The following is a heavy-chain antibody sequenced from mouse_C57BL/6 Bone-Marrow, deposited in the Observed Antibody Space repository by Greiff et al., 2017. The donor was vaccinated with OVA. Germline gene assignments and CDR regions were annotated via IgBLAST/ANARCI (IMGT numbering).Heavy chain of an antibody. J-gene: IGHJ3*01. Sequence: EVMLVESGPELVKPGASVKIPCKASGYTFTDYNMDWVKQSHGKSLEWIADINPNNGGTIYNQTFKGKATLTVDKSSSTAYMELRSLTSEDTAVDCCAGPAQGAAWFAYWGQGTLVTVSA. CDR2: INPNNGGT. D-gene: IGHD3-2*02. CDR1: GYTFTDYN. V-gene: IGHV1-18*01. CDR3: AGPAQGAAWFAY.